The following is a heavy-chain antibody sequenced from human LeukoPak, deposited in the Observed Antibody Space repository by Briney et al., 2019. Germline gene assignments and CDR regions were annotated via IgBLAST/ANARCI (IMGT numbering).Heavy chain of an antibody. D-gene: IGHD2-2*02. CDR3: ARGRFVVVPAAIGHYYYYMDV. CDR2: IYTSGST. CDR1: GGSISSYY. V-gene: IGHV4-4*09. J-gene: IGHJ6*03. Sequence: PSETLSLTCTVSGGSISSYYWSWIRQPPGKGLEWIGYIYTSGSTNYNPSLKSRVTISVDTSKNQFSLKLSSVTAADTAVYYCARGRFVVVPAAIGHYYYYMDVWGKGTTVNVSS.